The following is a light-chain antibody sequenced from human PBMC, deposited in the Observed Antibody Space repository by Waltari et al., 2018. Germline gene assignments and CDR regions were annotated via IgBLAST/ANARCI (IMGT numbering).Light chain of an antibody. CDR3: CSFAGSQTVI. CDR1: SSDIGAYNY. J-gene: IGLJ2*01. Sequence: QSAPTQPRSVSGSPGQSVTISCTGTSSDIGAYNYVSWYQQHPGKAPKLVIYAVTKRPSGVPDHFSGSKSGNTASLTISGLQAEDEADYYCCSFAGSQTVIFGGGTRLTVL. V-gene: IGLV2-11*01. CDR2: AVT.